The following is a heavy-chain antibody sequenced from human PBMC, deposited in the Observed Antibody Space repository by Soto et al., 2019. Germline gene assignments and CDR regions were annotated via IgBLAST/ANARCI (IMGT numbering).Heavy chain of an antibody. D-gene: IGHD6-6*01. CDR1: GFTFSSYA. V-gene: IGHV3-23*01. CDR2: ISGSGGST. CDR3: AKSARPPLYYGMDV. J-gene: IGHJ6*02. Sequence: QTGGSLRLSCAASGFTFSSYAMSWVRQAPGKGLEWVSAISGSGGSTYYADSVKGRFTISRDNSKNTLYLQMNSLRAEDTAVYYCAKSARPPLYYGMDVWGQGTTVTVSS.